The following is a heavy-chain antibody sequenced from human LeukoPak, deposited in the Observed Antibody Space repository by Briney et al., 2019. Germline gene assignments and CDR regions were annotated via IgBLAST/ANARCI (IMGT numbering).Heavy chain of an antibody. CDR2: IYYGENT. Sequence: SETLSLTCTVSGDSISSGPYYWGWIRQPPGKGLEWIGNIYYGENTYYNPSLKSRVTISIDTSKNQFSLKLSSVTAADTAVYYCARGGRDWGQGTMVTVSS. D-gene: IGHD3-16*01. CDR1: GDSISSGPYY. V-gene: IGHV4-39*01. J-gene: IGHJ3*01. CDR3: ARGGRD.